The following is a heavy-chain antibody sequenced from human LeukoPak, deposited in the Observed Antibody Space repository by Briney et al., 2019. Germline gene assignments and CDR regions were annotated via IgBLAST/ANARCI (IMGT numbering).Heavy chain of an antibody. CDR1: GFTFSSYG. CDR3: ARDAYYFGSGSYVDY. CDR2: IWYHGSNE. V-gene: IGHV3-33*01. J-gene: IGHJ4*02. Sequence: GRSLRLCCAVSGFTFSSYGMHWVRQATGKGLEWVAVIWYHGSNEFYADSVKGRFTISRDNSKNTLYLQMSSLRAEDTAVYYCARDAYYFGSGSYVDYWGQGTLVTVSS. D-gene: IGHD3-10*01.